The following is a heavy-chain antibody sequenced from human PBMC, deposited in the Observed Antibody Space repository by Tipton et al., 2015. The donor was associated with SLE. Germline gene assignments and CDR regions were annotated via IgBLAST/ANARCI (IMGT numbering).Heavy chain of an antibody. CDR1: GGSFSGYY. J-gene: IGHJ6*03. CDR3: ARVIFVVVVAATRADYYMDV. V-gene: IGHV4-34*01. D-gene: IGHD2-15*01. CDR2: INHSGST. Sequence: TLSLTCAVYGGSFSGYYWSWIRQPPGKGLEWIGEINHSGSTNYNPSLKSRVTMSVDTSKNQFSLKLSSVTAADTAVYYCARVIFVVVVAATRADYYMDVWGKGTTVTVSS.